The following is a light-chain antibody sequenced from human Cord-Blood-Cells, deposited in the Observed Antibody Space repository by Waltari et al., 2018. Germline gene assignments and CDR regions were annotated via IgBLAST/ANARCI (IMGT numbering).Light chain of an antibody. CDR2: DVS. Sequence: QSALTQPASVSGSPGQSITISCTGTSSDVGGYNYVSWYQQHPGKAPKLMIYDVSHRPSGVSNRFSGSKSRNTASLTISGLQAEDEAYYYCSSYTSSSTYVFGTVTKVTVL. CDR3: SSYTSSSTYV. J-gene: IGLJ1*01. CDR1: SSDVGGYNY. V-gene: IGLV2-14*01.